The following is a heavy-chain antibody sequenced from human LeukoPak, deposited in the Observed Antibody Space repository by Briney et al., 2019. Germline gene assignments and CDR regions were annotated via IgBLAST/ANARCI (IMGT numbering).Heavy chain of an antibody. V-gene: IGHV3-30*04. J-gene: IGHJ4*02. CDR3: ASERTYYDFWSGYRSLFDY. CDR1: RFTFSSYA. Sequence: PGGSLRLSCAASRFTFSSYAIHWVRPAPGRGLEWVAVISYDGSNKYYADSVKGRFTISRDNSKNTLYLQMNSLRAEDTAVYYCASERTYYDFWSGYRSLFDYWGQGTLVTVSS. CDR2: ISYDGSNK. D-gene: IGHD3-3*01.